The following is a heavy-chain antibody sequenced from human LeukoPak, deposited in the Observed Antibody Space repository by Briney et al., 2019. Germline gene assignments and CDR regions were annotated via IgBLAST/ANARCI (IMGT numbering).Heavy chain of an antibody. CDR1: GGSFSGYY. J-gene: IGHJ4*02. D-gene: IGHD3-22*01. CDR3: ARANYYDSSGYYAPFDY. Sequence: ASETLSLTCAVYGGSFSGYYWSWIRQPPGKGLEWIGEINHSGSTNYNPSLKSRVTISVDTSKNQFSLKLSSVTAADTAVYYCARANYYDSSGYYAPFDYWGQGTLVTVSS. V-gene: IGHV4-34*01. CDR2: INHSGST.